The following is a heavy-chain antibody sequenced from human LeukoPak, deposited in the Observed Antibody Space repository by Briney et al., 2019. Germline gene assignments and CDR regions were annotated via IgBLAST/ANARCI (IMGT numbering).Heavy chain of an antibody. J-gene: IGHJ4*02. V-gene: IGHV4-59*08. Sequence: SETLSLTCTVSGGSISNYYWNWILQPPGKGLEWIGYIYYSGSTNYNPSLKSRVTISVDAYKNQFSLKLNSVTAADTAVYYCARQGGYGSSPDFWGQGTLVTVSS. CDR1: GGSISNYY. D-gene: IGHD6-13*01. CDR3: ARQGGYGSSPDF. CDR2: IYYSGST.